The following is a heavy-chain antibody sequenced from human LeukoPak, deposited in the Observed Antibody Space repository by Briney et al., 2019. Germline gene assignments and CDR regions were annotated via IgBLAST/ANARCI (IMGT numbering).Heavy chain of an antibody. V-gene: IGHV4-39*07. Sequence: SETLSLTCTVSGGSISSSSYYWGWIRQPPGKGLEWIGNIYYSGSTFYNPSLKSRVTISVDTSKNQFSLKLSSVTAADTAVYYCARERRDGYRRFDYWGQGTLVTVSS. J-gene: IGHJ4*02. CDR2: IYYSGST. CDR3: ARERRDGYRRFDY. CDR1: GGSISSSSYY. D-gene: IGHD5-24*01.